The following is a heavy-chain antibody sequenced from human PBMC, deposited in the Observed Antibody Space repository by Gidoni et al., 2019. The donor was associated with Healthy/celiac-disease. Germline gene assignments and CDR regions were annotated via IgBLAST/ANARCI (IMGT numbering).Heavy chain of an antibody. J-gene: IGHJ5*02. CDR1: GCSIISGSYY. D-gene: IGHD6-19*01. V-gene: IGHV4-61*02. CDR2: IYTSGST. Sequence: QVQLHESGPGLVKPSQTLSLTCPVSGCSIISGSYYWSWIRQPAGKGLEWIGRIYTSGSTNYNPSLKSRVTISVDTSKNQFSLKLSSVTAADTAVYYCARGASSIAVAGTGGSWFDPWGQGTLVTVSS. CDR3: ARGASSIAVAGTGGSWFDP.